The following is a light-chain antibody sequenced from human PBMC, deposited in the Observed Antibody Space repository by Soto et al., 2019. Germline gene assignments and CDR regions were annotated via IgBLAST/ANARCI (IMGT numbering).Light chain of an antibody. CDR1: SVDVGAYDF. J-gene: IGLJ1*01. CDR3: SSFTTSHTYI. CDR2: VVS. V-gene: IGLV2-11*01. Sequence: QSALTQPHSVSGSPGQSVTISCTGTSVDVGAYDFVSWYQQHPGKAPKLLIYVVSGRPSGVPDRFSGSKSGNAASLTISGLQAVDEADYYCSSFTTSHTYIFGTGTKVTVL.